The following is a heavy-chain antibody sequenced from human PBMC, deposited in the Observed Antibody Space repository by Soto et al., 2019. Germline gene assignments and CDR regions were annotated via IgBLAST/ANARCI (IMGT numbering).Heavy chain of an antibody. CDR2: ISYDGSNK. V-gene: IGHV3-30*18. CDR3: AQGGSSLYYYYGMDV. J-gene: IGHJ6*02. D-gene: IGHD6-6*01. Sequence: QVQLVESGGGVVQPGRSLRLSCAASGFTFSSYGMHWVRQAPGKGLEWVAVISYDGSNKYYADSVKGRFTISRDNSKKTLYLQMSCLTAEDAAVYYCAQGGSSLYYYYGMDVWGQGTTVTVSS. CDR1: GFTFSSYG.